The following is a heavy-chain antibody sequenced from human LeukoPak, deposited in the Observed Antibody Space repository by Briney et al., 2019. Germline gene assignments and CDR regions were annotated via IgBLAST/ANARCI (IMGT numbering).Heavy chain of an antibody. CDR1: GGSISSYC. J-gene: IGHJ5*02. CDR2: IYYSGST. Sequence: SEALSLTCTVSGGSISSYCWSCIRQPPGKGLEWIGYIYYSGSTNYNPSLKSRVTISVDTSKNQFSLKLSSVTAADTAVYYCARDGGPFDPWGQGTLVTVSS. CDR3: ARDGGPFDP. D-gene: IGHD3-16*01. V-gene: IGHV4-59*01.